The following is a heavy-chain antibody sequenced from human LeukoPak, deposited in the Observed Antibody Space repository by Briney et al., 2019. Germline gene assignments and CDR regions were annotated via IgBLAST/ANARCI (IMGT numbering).Heavy chain of an antibody. V-gene: IGHV1-18*04. CDR3: ARDRGVAAAGRPIDH. Sequence: ASVKVSCKASGYTFTSYGISWVRQAPGQGLEWMGWISAYNGNTNYAQKLQGSVTMTTDTSTSTAYMELRSLRSDDTAVYYCARDRGVAAAGRPIDHWGQGTLVTVSS. J-gene: IGHJ4*02. CDR2: ISAYNGNT. D-gene: IGHD6-13*01. CDR1: GYTFTSYG.